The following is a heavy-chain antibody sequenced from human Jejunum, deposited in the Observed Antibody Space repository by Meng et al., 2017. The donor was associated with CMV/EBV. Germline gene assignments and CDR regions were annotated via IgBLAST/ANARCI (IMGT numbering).Heavy chain of an antibody. J-gene: IGHJ4*02. V-gene: IGHV4-39*07. CDR1: GGSISSSNYY. D-gene: IGHD3-9*01. CDR2: MFSSGNT. CDR3: VRDDILTGSPAI. Sequence: QRQESGPGLVKPSATLSLTCTVSGGSISSSNYYWGWIRQPPGKGLEWIGSMFSSGNTYYNLSFKSRVTISLDTSKNQFSLKLSSVTAADTAVYYCVRDDILTGSPAIWGQGTLVTVSS.